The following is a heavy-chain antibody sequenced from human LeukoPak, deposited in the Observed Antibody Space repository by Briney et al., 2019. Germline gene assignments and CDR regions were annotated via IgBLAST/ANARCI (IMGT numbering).Heavy chain of an antibody. V-gene: IGHV4-39*01. Sequence: SETLSLTCVVYGGSFSGYYWGWIRQPPGKGLEWIGSIYYSGSTYYNPSLKSRVTISVDTSKNQFSLKLSSVTAADTAVYYCARPDYSSSWAWFDPWGQGTLVTVSS. CDR2: IYYSGST. D-gene: IGHD6-13*01. CDR1: GGSFSGYY. CDR3: ARPDYSSSWAWFDP. J-gene: IGHJ5*02.